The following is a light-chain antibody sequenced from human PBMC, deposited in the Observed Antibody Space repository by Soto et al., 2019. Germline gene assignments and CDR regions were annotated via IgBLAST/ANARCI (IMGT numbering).Light chain of an antibody. CDR2: GNS. CDR3: QSYDNSPSWV. CDR1: SSNIGAGYD. J-gene: IGLJ3*02. Sequence: QAVVTQPPSVSGAPGQRVSISCIGSSSNIGAGYDVHWYQQLPGTAPKLLIYGNSIRPSGVPDRFSGSKSGTSASLAITGLQAEDEADYYCQSYDNSPSWVFGGGTKVTVL. V-gene: IGLV1-40*01.